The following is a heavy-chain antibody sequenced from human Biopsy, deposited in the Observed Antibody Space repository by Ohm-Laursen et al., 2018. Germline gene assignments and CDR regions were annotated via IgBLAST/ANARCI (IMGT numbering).Heavy chain of an antibody. V-gene: IGHV4-59*07. J-gene: IGHJ4*02. CDR2: IYYSGST. Sequence: SDTLSLTCTVSGGSISSDWWSWIRQTPGKGLEGIGYIYYSGSTNYNPSLRSRVTISVDRSKNQFSLELSSVTAADTAVYYCARVGAGAPSIDYFDYWGQGALVTVSS. CDR3: ARVGAGAPSIDYFDY. CDR1: GGSISSDW. D-gene: IGHD1-26*01.